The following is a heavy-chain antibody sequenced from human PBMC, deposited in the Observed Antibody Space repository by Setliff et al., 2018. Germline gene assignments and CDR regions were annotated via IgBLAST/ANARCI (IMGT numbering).Heavy chain of an antibody. CDR1: GDSISRDY. Sequence: SETLSLTCTVSGDSISRDYWTWIRQPPGRGLEWIGYMYYSGNTNYNPSLKGRVTISVDTSRTSFSLKMTSVTVADTAVYYCARDSSPYGFDVWGPGTTVTVSS. CDR3: ARDSSPYGFDV. J-gene: IGHJ6*02. V-gene: IGHV4-59*01. CDR2: MYYSGNT.